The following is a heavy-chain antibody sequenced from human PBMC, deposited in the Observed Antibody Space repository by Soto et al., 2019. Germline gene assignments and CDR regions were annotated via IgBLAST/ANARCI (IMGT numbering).Heavy chain of an antibody. CDR2: IYYSGST. Sequence: QVQLQESGPGLVQPSETLSLNCTVSGGSISSYYWSWIRQPPGKGLEWIGYIYYSGSTNYNPSLSSRVTISVDTSKNQFALKLSSVTAADTAVYYCARDTSPRSGWYLSWFDPWGQGTLVTVSS. V-gene: IGHV4-59*01. J-gene: IGHJ5*02. CDR1: GGSISSYY. D-gene: IGHD6-19*01. CDR3: ARDTSPRSGWYLSWFDP.